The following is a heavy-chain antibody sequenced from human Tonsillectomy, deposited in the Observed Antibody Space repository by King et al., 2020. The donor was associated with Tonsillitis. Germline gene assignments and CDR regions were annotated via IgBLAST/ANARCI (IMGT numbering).Heavy chain of an antibody. CDR3: ARGEAARPDW. Sequence: VQLVESGGGLVQPGGSLRLSCAASGFTFRNYGMNWVRQAPGKGLEWVSYISSPGTTINYADSVRGRFTISRDNAKNSLYLQMSGLRDEDTALYYCARGEAARPDWWGQGTLVIVSS. CDR2: ISSPGTTI. D-gene: IGHD6-6*01. J-gene: IGHJ4*02. CDR1: GFTFRNYG. V-gene: IGHV3-48*02.